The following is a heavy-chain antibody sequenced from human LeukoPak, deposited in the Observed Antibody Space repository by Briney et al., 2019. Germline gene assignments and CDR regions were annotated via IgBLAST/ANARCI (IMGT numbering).Heavy chain of an antibody. CDR3: ARGDYKGIDAFDI. D-gene: IGHD4-11*01. CDR1: GGTFSSYA. Sequence: SVKVSXKASGGTFSSYAISWVRQAPGQGLEWMGGIIPIFGTANYAQKFQGRVTITTDESTSTAYMELSSLRSEDTAVYYCARGDYKGIDAFDIWGQGTMVTVSS. J-gene: IGHJ3*02. V-gene: IGHV1-69*05. CDR2: IIPIFGTA.